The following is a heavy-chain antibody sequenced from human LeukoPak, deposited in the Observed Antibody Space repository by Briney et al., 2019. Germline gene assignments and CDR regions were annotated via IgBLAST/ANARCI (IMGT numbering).Heavy chain of an antibody. J-gene: IGHJ6*03. V-gene: IGHV3-7*01. CDR2: IKQDGSEK. Sequence: PGGSLRLSCAASGFTFSSYWMSWVRQAPGKGLEWVANIKQDGSEKYYVDSVKGRFTISRDNAKNSLYLQMNSLRAEDTAVYYCARDNGRGYRPTYYMDVWGKGTTVTVSS. CDR3: ARDNGRGYRPTYYMDV. D-gene: IGHD3-22*01. CDR1: GFTFSSYW.